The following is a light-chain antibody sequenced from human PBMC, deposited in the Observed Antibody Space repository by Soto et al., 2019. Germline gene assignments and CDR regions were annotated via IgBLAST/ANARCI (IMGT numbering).Light chain of an antibody. V-gene: IGKV1-27*01. CDR2: AAS. CDR3: QNYNGAPWT. J-gene: IGKJ1*01. Sequence: DIQMTQSPSSLSASVGDRVPITCRASQGISNYLVWYQQKPGKVPKLLIYAASTLQSGVPSRFSGSGSGTDFTLTISSLQPEDVATYYCQNYNGAPWTFGQGTKVEIK. CDR1: QGISNY.